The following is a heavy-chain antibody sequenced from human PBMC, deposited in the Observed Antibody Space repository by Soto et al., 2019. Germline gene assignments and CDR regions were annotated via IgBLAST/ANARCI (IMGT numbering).Heavy chain of an antibody. Sequence: GGSLRLSCAASGFTFSSYSMNWVRQAPGKGLEWVSSISSSSSYIYYADSVKGRFTISRDNAKNSLYLQMNSLRAEDTAVYYCASPRRMAAFDYWGQGTLVTVSS. CDR2: ISSSSSYI. J-gene: IGHJ4*02. CDR3: ASPRRMAAFDY. D-gene: IGHD1-1*01. CDR1: GFTFSSYS. V-gene: IGHV3-21*01.